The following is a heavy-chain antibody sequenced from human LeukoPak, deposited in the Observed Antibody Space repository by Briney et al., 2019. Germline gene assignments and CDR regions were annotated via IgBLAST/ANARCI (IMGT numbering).Heavy chain of an antibody. CDR1: GFTFDDYG. Sequence: PGGSLRLSCAASGFTFDDYGMSWVRQAPGKGLEWVSGINWNGGSTVYADSVKGRFTISRDNAKNSLYLQMNSLRAEDTALYYCARVGCSGGSCRTDYWGQGTLVTVSS. CDR2: INWNGGST. D-gene: IGHD2-15*01. J-gene: IGHJ4*02. V-gene: IGHV3-20*04. CDR3: ARVGCSGGSCRTDY.